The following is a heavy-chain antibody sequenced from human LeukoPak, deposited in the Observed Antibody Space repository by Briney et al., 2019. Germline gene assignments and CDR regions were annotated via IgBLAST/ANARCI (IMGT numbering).Heavy chain of an antibody. Sequence: SETLSLTCTVSGASISTSYWYWIRQPPGKGLEWIGYIHYSGDINYNPSLKSRVTISAYTSKNQLSLKLSSVTAADTAVHYCARVGCSGGSCYPDYWGQGTLVTVSS. V-gene: IGHV4-59*01. CDR3: ARVGCSGGSCYPDY. J-gene: IGHJ4*02. CDR2: IHYSGDI. D-gene: IGHD2-15*01. CDR1: GASISTSY.